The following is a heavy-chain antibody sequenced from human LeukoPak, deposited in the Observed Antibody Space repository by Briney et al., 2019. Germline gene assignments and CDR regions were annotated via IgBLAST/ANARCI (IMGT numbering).Heavy chain of an antibody. CDR2: INPNSGGT. CDR3: ARDLTYYDFWSGYPT. Sequence: GASVKVSCKASGYTFTGYYMHWVRQAPGQGLEWMGWINPNSGGTNYAQKFQGRVTMTRDTPISTAYMELSRLRSDDTAVYYCARDLTYYDFWSGYPTWGQGTLVTVSS. V-gene: IGHV1-2*02. J-gene: IGHJ5*02. CDR1: GYTFTGYY. D-gene: IGHD3-3*01.